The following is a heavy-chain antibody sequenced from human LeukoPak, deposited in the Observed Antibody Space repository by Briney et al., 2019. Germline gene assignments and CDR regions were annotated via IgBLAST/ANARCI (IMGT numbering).Heavy chain of an antibody. V-gene: IGHV3-48*01. CDR2: ISSSSSTI. Sequence: QTGGSLRLSCAASGFTFSSYSMNWVRQAPGKGLEWVSYISSSSSTIYYADSVKGRFTISRDNAKNSLYLQMNSLRAEDTAVYYCARDDTMIPYMDVWGKGTTVTVSS. D-gene: IGHD3-22*01. CDR1: GFTFSSYS. CDR3: ARDDTMIPYMDV. J-gene: IGHJ6*03.